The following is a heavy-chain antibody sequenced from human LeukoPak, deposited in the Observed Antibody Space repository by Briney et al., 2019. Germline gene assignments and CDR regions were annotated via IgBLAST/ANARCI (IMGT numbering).Heavy chain of an antibody. Sequence: ASVKVSCKASGYTFTKYAISWVRQAPGQGLEWMGWISAYNGNTNYAQKLQGRVTMTTDTSTSTAYMELRSLRSDDTAVYYCARGVSSSWYAAFDIWGQGTMVTVSS. J-gene: IGHJ3*02. V-gene: IGHV1-18*01. CDR3: ARGVSSSWYAAFDI. CDR1: GYTFTKYA. CDR2: ISAYNGNT. D-gene: IGHD6-13*01.